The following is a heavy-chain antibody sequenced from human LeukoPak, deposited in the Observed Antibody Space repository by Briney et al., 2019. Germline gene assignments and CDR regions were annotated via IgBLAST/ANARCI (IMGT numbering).Heavy chain of an antibody. Sequence: ASVKVSCKASGYTFTSYAMNWVRQAPGQGLEWMGWINTNTGNPTYAQGFTGRFVFSLDTSVSTAYPQISSLKAEDTAVYYCARDPDYDFWTEVDYWGQGTLVTVSS. CDR3: ARDPDYDFWTEVDY. CDR1: GYTFTSYA. D-gene: IGHD3/OR15-3a*01. V-gene: IGHV7-4-1*02. CDR2: INTNTGNP. J-gene: IGHJ4*02.